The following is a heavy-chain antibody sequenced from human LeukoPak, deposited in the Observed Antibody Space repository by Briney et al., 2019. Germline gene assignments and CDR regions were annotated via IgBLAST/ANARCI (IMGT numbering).Heavy chain of an antibody. Sequence: SETLSLTCTVSGGSISSYYWSWIRQPPGKGLEWIGYIYYSGSTNYNPSLKSRVTISVDTSKNQFSLKLSSVTAADTAVYYCARREGDSSGWYWFDPWGQGTLVTVSS. J-gene: IGHJ5*02. V-gene: IGHV4-59*08. CDR1: GGSISSYY. CDR3: ARREGDSSGWYWFDP. D-gene: IGHD6-19*01. CDR2: IYYSGST.